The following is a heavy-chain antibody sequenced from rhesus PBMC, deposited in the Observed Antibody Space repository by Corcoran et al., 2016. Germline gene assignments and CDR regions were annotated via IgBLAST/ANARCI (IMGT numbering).Heavy chain of an antibody. V-gene: IGHV3S22*01. Sequence: EVQLVESGGGLVQPGGSLRVPCAASGVTFSDHYMKWFRQAPGKGPEWVGFISNKANGGTAEYAASVKGRFTISRDDSKSIASLQMNSLKTEDTAVYYCARDWDYWGQGVLVTVSS. CDR2: ISNKANGGTA. CDR1: GVTFSDHY. CDR3: ARDWDY. J-gene: IGHJ4*01.